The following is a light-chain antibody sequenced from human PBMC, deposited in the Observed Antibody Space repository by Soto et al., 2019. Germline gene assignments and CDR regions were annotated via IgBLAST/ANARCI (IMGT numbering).Light chain of an antibody. CDR3: QQYYNYAWT. V-gene: IGKV1-8*01. Sequence: AVLLTQSPSSFSASTGDRATITCRASQDIHNYLAWYQQVPGKAPKLLLYAASILQTGVPSRFSGSGSGTDFTITIDGLQSEDFATYLCQQYYNYAWTFGQGTTGE. CDR2: AAS. J-gene: IGKJ1*01. CDR1: QDIHNY.